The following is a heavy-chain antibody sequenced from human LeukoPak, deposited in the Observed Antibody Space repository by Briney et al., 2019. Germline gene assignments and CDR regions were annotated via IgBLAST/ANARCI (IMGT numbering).Heavy chain of an antibody. V-gene: IGHV3-21*01. CDR1: GFTFSSYS. CDR3: ARDRADSNPPDY. J-gene: IGHJ4*02. Sequence: GGSLRLSCAASGFTFSSYSMNWVRQAPGKGLEWVSSISSSSSYIYYADSVKGRFTIPRDNAKNSLYLQMNSLRAEDTAVYYCARDRADSNPPDYWGQGTLVTVSS. D-gene: IGHD4-11*01. CDR2: ISSSSSYI.